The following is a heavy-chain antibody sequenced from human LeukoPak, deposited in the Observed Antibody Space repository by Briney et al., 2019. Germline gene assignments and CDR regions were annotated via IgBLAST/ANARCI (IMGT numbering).Heavy chain of an antibody. CDR3: ARDVHGITMVRGVIITPNWFDP. Sequence: ASVKVSCKASGYTFTGYYMHWVRQAPGQGLEWMGWINPNSGGTNYAQKFQGWVTMTRDTSISTAYMELSRLISDDTAVYYCARDVHGITMVRGVIITPNWFDPWGQGTLVTVSS. V-gene: IGHV1-2*04. J-gene: IGHJ5*02. CDR2: INPNSGGT. CDR1: GYTFTGYY. D-gene: IGHD3-10*01.